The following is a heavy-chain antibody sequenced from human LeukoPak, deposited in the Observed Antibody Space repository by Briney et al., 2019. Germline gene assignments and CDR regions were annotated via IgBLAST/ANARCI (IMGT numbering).Heavy chain of an antibody. D-gene: IGHD3-9*01. V-gene: IGHV4-59*10. CDR1: GGSFSGYY. CDR2: IYTSGST. Sequence: SETLSLTCAVYGGSFSGYYWSWIRQPAGKGLEWIGRIYTSGSTNYNPSLKSRVTISVDTSKNQFSLKLSSVTAADTAVYYCAGTVRYFDWLLAYWGQGTLVTVSS. CDR3: AGTVRYFDWLLAY. J-gene: IGHJ4*02.